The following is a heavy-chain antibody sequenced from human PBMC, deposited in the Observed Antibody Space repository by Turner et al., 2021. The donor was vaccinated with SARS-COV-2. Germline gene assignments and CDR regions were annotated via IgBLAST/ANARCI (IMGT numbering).Heavy chain of an antibody. CDR3: ARVLRTYYYDSSGYYPGAVDY. V-gene: IGHV3-21*05. Sequence: EVQLVESGGGLVQPGGSLRLSCAASGFTFSSYNINWIRQAPGKGLEWVSYISSSSSYIYYADSVKGRFTISRDNAKNSLYLQMNSLRAEDTAVYYCARVLRTYYYDSSGYYPGAVDYWGQGTLVTVSS. CDR2: ISSSSSYI. D-gene: IGHD3-22*01. J-gene: IGHJ4*02. CDR1: GFTFSSYN.